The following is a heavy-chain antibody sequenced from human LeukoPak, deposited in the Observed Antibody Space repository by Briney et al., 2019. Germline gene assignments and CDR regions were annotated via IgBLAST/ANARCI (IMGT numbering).Heavy chain of an antibody. D-gene: IGHD6-13*01. Sequence: GASVKVSCKASGYTFTGYYMHWVRQAPGQGLEWMGRINPNSGGTNYAQKFQGRVTMTRDTSISTAYMELSRLRSDDTAVYYCAGSSGYSSSWYFDYWGQGTLVTVSS. CDR2: INPNSGGT. V-gene: IGHV1-2*06. CDR3: AGSSGYSSSWYFDY. J-gene: IGHJ4*02. CDR1: GYTFTGYY.